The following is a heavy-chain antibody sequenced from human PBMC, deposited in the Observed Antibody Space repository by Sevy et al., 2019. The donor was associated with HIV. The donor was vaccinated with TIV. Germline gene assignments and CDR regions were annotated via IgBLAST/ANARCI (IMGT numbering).Heavy chain of an antibody. Sequence: GGSLRLSCTASGFPFSNYEMNWVRQAPGKGLEWVSYITNSGTTKYYSDSVRGRFTISRDNARNSLHLQMNSLRAEDTAVYYCARDLPPSATTVAHFDCWGQGTLVTVSS. CDR2: ITNSGTTK. J-gene: IGHJ4*02. V-gene: IGHV3-48*03. CDR1: GFPFSNYE. CDR3: ARDLPPSATTVAHFDC. D-gene: IGHD4-17*01.